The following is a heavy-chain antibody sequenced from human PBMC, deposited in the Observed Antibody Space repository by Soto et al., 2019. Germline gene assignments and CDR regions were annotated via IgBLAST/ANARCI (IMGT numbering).Heavy chain of an antibody. D-gene: IGHD3-10*01. Sequence: PSETLSLTCAVYGGSFSGYYWSWIRQPPGKGLEWIGETNHSGSTNYNPSLKSRVTISVDTSKNQFSLKLSSVTAADTAVYYCARFPYYYGSGSYYSYYYYGMDVWGQGTTVTVSS. V-gene: IGHV4-34*01. CDR1: GGSFSGYY. CDR3: ARFPYYYGSGSYYSYYYYGMDV. CDR2: TNHSGST. J-gene: IGHJ6*02.